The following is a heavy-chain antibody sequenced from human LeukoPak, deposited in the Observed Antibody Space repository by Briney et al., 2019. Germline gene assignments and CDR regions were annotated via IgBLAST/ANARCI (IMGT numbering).Heavy chain of an antibody. CDR3: ARDYRSTIGGEYGMDV. V-gene: IGHV4-34*01. CDR1: GGSFSGYY. J-gene: IGHJ6*02. CDR2: INHSGST. D-gene: IGHD3-16*01. Sequence: PSETLSLTCAAYGGSFSGYYWSWIRQPPGKGLEWIGEINHSGSTNYNPSLKSRVTISVDTSKNQFSLKLSSVTAADTAVYYCARDYRSTIGGEYGMDVWGQGTTVTVSS.